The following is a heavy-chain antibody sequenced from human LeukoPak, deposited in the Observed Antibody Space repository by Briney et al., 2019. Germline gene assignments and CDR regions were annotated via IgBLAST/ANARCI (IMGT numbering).Heavy chain of an antibody. CDR3: ARTSGVSVAGSPYSFDF. Sequence: WASVRLSCTASGYLFINYGITWLRQAPGQGLECMCWISPYSGNTDYAQKLQGRVTITTDRSTTTTYMQLRSLGFDDTAVYYCARTSGVSVAGSPYSFDFWGQGTLITVSS. D-gene: IGHD6-13*01. CDR2: ISPYSGNT. CDR1: GYLFINYG. J-gene: IGHJ4*02. V-gene: IGHV1-18*01.